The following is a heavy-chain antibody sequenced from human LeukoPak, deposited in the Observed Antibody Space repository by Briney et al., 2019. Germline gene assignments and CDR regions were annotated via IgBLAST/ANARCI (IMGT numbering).Heavy chain of an antibody. J-gene: IGHJ4*02. Sequence: GGSLRLSCAASGFTFSSYWMSWVRQAPGKGLEWVANIKQDGSEKYYVDSVKGRFTISRDNAKNSLYLQMNSLRAEDTAVYYCARDYSDYVWGSYRFDYWGQGTLVTASS. D-gene: IGHD3-16*02. CDR2: IKQDGSEK. CDR1: GFTFSSYW. V-gene: IGHV3-7*01. CDR3: ARDYSDYVWGSYRFDY.